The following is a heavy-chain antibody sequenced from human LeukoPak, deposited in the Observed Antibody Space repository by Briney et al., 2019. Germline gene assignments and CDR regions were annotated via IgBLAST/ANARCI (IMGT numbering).Heavy chain of an antibody. V-gene: IGHV4-59*08. CDR2: ISYSGTS. J-gene: IGHJ4*02. CDR3: AATMVRGVHTHFDY. D-gene: IGHD3-10*01. Sequence: SETLSLTCTVSGGSLNPFYWSWIRQPPGKGLEWVGYISYSGTSNSHPSLKSRVTISVDTSKNQFSLKLSSVTAADTAVYYCAATMVRGVHTHFDYWGQGTLVTVSS. CDR1: GGSLNPFY.